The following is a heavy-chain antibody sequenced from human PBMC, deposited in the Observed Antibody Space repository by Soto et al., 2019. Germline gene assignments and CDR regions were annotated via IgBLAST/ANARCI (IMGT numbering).Heavy chain of an antibody. V-gene: IGHV4-61*01. Sequence: SETLSLTCTVSGGSVSSGSYYWSWIRQPPGKGLEWIGYIYYSGSTNYNPSLKSRVTISVDTSKNQFSLKLSSVTAADTAVYYCARVGRRWELPNIYGMDVWGQGTTVTVSS. CDR3: ARVGRRWELPNIYGMDV. CDR2: IYYSGST. J-gene: IGHJ6*02. CDR1: GGSVSSGSYY. D-gene: IGHD1-26*01.